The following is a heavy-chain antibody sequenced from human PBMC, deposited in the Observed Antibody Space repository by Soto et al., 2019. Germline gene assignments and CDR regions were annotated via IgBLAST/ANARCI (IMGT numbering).Heavy chain of an antibody. J-gene: IGHJ6*02. V-gene: IGHV1-69*13. CDR3: ARGRGYSGDDHYYYFDMDV. Sequence: SVKVSCKASGGTFNNYPITWVRQAPGEGLEWMGGSIPILGTANYAQKFQGRVTISVDESTSTAYMELRSKRSEDTAVYYCARGRGYSGDDHYYYFDMDVWGQGTTVTVSS. CDR2: SIPILGTA. D-gene: IGHD5-12*01. CDR1: GGTFNNYP.